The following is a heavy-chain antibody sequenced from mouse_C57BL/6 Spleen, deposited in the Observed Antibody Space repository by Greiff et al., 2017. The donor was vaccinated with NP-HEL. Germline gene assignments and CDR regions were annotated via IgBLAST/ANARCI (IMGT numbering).Heavy chain of an antibody. V-gene: IGHV1-64*01. CDR3: AKERTNWESFDY. Sequence: QVQLQQPGAELVKPGASVKLSCKASGYTFTSYWMHWVKQRPGQGLEWIGMIHPNSGSTNYNEKFKSKATLTVDKSSSTAYMQLSSLTSEDSAVYYCAKERTNWESFDYWGQGTTLTVSS. D-gene: IGHD4-1*02. CDR2: IHPNSGST. J-gene: IGHJ2*01. CDR1: GYTFTSYW.